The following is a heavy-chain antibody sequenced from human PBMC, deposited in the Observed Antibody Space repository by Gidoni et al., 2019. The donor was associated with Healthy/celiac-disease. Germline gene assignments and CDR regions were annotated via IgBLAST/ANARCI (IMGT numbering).Heavy chain of an antibody. CDR3: ARGGLDSSGYYFFVLGRGTDAFDI. CDR1: GYTFTSYG. Sequence: GYTFTSYGISWVRQAPGQGLEWMGWISAYNGNTNYAQKLQGRVTMTTDTSTSTAYMELRSLRSDDTAVYYCARGGLDSSGYYFFVLGRGTDAFDIWGQGTMVTVSS. D-gene: IGHD3-22*01. J-gene: IGHJ3*02. V-gene: IGHV1-18*01. CDR2: ISAYNGNT.